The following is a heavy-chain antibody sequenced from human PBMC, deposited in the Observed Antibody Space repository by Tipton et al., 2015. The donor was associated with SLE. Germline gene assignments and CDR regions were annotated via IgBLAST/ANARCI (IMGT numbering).Heavy chain of an antibody. J-gene: IGHJ3*02. CDR1: GYSISSGSYY. D-gene: IGHD6-19*01. V-gene: IGHV4-61*09. CDR3: ARVRAVAGTIFDAFDI. CDR2: IYTSGST. Sequence: TLSLTCAVSGYSISSGSYYWSWIRQPAGKGLEWIGHIYTSGSTNYNPSLKSRVTISVDTSKNQFSLKLSSVTAADTAVYYCARVRAVAGTIFDAFDIWGQGTMATVSS.